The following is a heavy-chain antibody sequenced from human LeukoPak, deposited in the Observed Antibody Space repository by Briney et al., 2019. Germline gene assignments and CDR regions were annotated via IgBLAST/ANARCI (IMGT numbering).Heavy chain of an antibody. CDR3: ATQQGGNPAY. Sequence: GGSLRLSCAASGLTFSSHWMHWVRQAPGKGLVWVSRITNDGSSTTYADSVKGRFTISRDNAKNMLYLQVNSLRAEDTAVCYCATQQGGNPAYWGQGTQVTVSS. CDR1: GLTFSSHW. J-gene: IGHJ4*02. V-gene: IGHV3-74*01. D-gene: IGHD1-14*01. CDR2: ITNDGSST.